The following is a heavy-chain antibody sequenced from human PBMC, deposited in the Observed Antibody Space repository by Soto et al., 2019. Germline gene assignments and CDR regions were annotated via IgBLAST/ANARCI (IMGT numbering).Heavy chain of an antibody. CDR3: AKGQHCSSTRCRFYYYCMDV. Sequence: PGGSLRLSCAASGFTFSTYGMHWVRQAPGKGLEWVAVISYDGKNKYYAQSVKGRLTISRDNSKNTLYLQVNSLRVEDTAVYYCAKGQHCSSTRCRFYYYCMDVWGQGTTVTVSS. D-gene: IGHD2-2*01. CDR2: ISYDGKNK. J-gene: IGHJ6*02. CDR1: GFTFSTYG. V-gene: IGHV3-30*18.